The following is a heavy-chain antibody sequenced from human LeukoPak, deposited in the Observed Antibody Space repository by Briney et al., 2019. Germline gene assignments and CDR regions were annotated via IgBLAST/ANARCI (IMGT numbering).Heavy chain of an antibody. J-gene: IGHJ5*02. V-gene: IGHV4-39*01. CDR2: IYDSGST. CDR1: GGSIRSSYYY. CDR3: ARGAFLLLWFGELSTFDP. D-gene: IGHD3-10*01. Sequence: SETLSLTCTVSGGSIRSSYYYWGWIRQPPGKGLEWIGSIYDSGSTYYNPSLKSRVTISVDTSKNQFSLKLNSVTAADTAVYYCARGAFLLLWFGELSTFDPWGQGTLVTVSS.